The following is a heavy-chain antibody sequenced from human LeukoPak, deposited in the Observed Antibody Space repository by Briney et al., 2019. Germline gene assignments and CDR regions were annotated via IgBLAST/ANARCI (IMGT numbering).Heavy chain of an antibody. CDR2: ISGSGGST. Sequence: GGSLRLSCAASGFTFSSYAMSWVRQAPGKGLEWVSAISGSGGSTYYADSVKGRFTISRDNSKNTLYLQMNSLRAEDTAVYYSAKDSLPGAVALFYFDYWGQGTLVNVSS. J-gene: IGHJ4*02. V-gene: IGHV3-23*01. CDR3: AKDSLPGAVALFYFDY. CDR1: GFTFSSYA. D-gene: IGHD6-19*01.